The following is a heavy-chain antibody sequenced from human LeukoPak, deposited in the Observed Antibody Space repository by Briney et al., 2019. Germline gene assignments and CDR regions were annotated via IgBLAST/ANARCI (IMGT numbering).Heavy chain of an antibody. CDR1: GFTFTNYW. Sequence: QAGGSLRLSCAASGFTFTNYWMHWVRQVSGKGLVWVSRINSDGSGTRYADFVKGRFTISRDNAKSTVYLQMNSLRTDDTAVYYCARDGMTYGRHFDYWGQGILVTVSS. J-gene: IGHJ4*02. CDR2: INSDGSGT. D-gene: IGHD3-10*01. CDR3: ARDGMTYGRHFDY. V-gene: IGHV3-74*01.